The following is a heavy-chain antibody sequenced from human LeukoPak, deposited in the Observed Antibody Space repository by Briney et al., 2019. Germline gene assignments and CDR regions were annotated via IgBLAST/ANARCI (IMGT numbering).Heavy chain of an antibody. CDR3: ARDRDGSGSFDY. D-gene: IGHD3-10*01. J-gene: IGHJ4*02. CDR1: GGSISSYY. V-gene: IGHV4-59*12. CDR2: IYYSGST. Sequence: PSETLSLTCTVSGGSISSYYWSWIRQPPGKGLEWIGYIYYSGSTNYNPSLKSRVTMSVDTSKNQFSLKLSSVTAADTAVYYCARDRDGSGSFDYWGQGTLVTVSS.